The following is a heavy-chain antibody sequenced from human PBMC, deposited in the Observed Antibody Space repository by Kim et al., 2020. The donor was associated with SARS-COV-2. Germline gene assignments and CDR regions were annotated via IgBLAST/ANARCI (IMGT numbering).Heavy chain of an antibody. CDR1: GGSISSSSYY. J-gene: IGHJ5*02. Sequence: SETLSLTCTVSGGSISSSSYYWGWIRQPPGKGLEWIGSIYYSGSTYYNPSLKSRVTISVDTSKNQFSLKLSSVTAADTAVYYCARHLSRIFGVVISGWFDPWGQGTLVTVSS. CDR3: ARHLSRIFGVVISGWFDP. V-gene: IGHV4-39*01. D-gene: IGHD3-3*01. CDR2: IYYSGST.